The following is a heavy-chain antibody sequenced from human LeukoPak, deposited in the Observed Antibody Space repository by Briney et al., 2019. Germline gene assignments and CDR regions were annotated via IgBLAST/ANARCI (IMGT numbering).Heavy chain of an antibody. CDR1: GGSFSGYY. CDR3: ARGSRSSSWHGGYFDY. J-gene: IGHJ4*02. D-gene: IGHD6-13*01. V-gene: IGHV4-34*01. CDR2: INHSGST. Sequence: SETLSLTCAVYGGSFSGYYWSWIRQPPGKGLEWIGEINHSGSTNYNPSLKSRVTISVDTSKNQFSLKLSSVTAADTAVYYCARGSRSSSWHGGYFDYWGQGTLVTVSS.